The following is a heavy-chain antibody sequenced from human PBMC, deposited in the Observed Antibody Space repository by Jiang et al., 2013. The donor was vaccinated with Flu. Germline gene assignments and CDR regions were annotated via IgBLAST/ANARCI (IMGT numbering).Heavy chain of an antibody. V-gene: IGHV2-26*01. CDR1: GFSTQQYYNG. J-gene: IGHJ4*02. Sequence: PTQTLTLTCTVSGFSTQQYYNGCELDPSAPREGPGVACTHFFECEKSYSISLRRRLTISKDTSNSQVVLGMTNMDPVDTATYYCARMRYDCGGDCYWTFDYWGQGTLVTVST. D-gene: IGHD2-21*02. CDR3: ARMRYDCGGDCYWTFDY. CDR2: FFECEK.